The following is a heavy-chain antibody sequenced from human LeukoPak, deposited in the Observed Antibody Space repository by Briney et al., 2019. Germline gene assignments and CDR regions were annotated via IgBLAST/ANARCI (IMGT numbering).Heavy chain of an antibody. J-gene: IGHJ4*02. V-gene: IGHV4-59*01. CDR3: ERDLGSSSSY. CDR1: GGSISSYY. CDR2: IYYSGST. D-gene: IGHD6-6*01. Sequence: PSETLSLTCTVSGGSISSYYWSWIRQPPGKGLEWIGYIYYSGSTNYNPSLKSRVTISVDTSKNQFSLKLSSVTAADTAVYYCERDLGSSSSYWGQGTLVTVSS.